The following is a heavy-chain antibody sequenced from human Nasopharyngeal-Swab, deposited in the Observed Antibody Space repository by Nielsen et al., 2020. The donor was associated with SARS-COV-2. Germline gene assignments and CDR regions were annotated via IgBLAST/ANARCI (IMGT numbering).Heavy chain of an antibody. Sequence: PGGSLRLSCTVSGGSISSYYWSWIRQTPGKGLEWIGYIYYSGSTNYNPSLKSRVTISVDTSKNQFSLKLSSVTAADTAVYYCARGFDPWGQGTLVTVSS. J-gene: IGHJ5*02. CDR2: IYYSGST. CDR3: ARGFDP. V-gene: IGHV4-59*01. CDR1: GGSISSYY.